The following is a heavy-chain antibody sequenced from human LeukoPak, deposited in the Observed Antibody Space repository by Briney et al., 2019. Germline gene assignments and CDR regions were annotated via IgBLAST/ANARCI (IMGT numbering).Heavy chain of an antibody. J-gene: IGHJ4*02. CDR1: GYTFTGYY. Sequence: ASVKVSCKASGYTFTGYYMHWVRQAPGQGLEWMGWINPNSGGTNYAQKFQGRVTMTRDTSISTAYMELSRLRSDDTAVYYCAREAAAGPSPFDFWGQGTLVTVSS. V-gene: IGHV1-2*02. D-gene: IGHD6-13*01. CDR2: INPNSGGT. CDR3: AREAAAGPSPFDF.